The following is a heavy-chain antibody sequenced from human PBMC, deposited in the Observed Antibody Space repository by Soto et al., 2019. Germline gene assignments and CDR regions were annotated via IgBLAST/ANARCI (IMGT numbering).Heavy chain of an antibody. CDR1: GFTFSSYG. V-gene: IGHV3-33*01. CDR3: ARGPAPLDSSGYYAD. J-gene: IGHJ4*02. CDR2: IWYDGSNK. Sequence: SGGSLRLSCAASGFTFSSYGMHWVRQAPGKGLEWVAVIWYDGSNKYYADSVKGRFTISRDNSKNTLYLQMNSLRAEDTTVYYCARGPAPLDSSGYYADWGQGTLVTVSS. D-gene: IGHD3-22*01.